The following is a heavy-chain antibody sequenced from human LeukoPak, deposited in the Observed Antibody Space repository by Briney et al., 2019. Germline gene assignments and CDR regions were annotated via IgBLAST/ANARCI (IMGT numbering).Heavy chain of an antibody. D-gene: IGHD3-22*01. CDR3: ARLTDYYDSSDIPGI. J-gene: IGHJ3*02. V-gene: IGHV5-51*01. CDR2: IYPGDSDT. CDR1: GYSFTSYW. Sequence: GAALKIFCKGSGYSFTSYWIGWVRQMPGRGLEGMGIIYPGDSDTRYSPSFQGQVTISADKSISTAYLQWSSLKASDTAVYYCARLTDYYDSSDIPGIWGQGTMVTVSS.